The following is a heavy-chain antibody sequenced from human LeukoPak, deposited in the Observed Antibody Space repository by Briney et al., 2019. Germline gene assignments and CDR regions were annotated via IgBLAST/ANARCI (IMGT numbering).Heavy chain of an antibody. J-gene: IGHJ4*02. V-gene: IGHV3-66*01. Sequence: GGSLRLSCAASGFTVSSNYMSWVRQAPGKGLEWVSVIYSGGSTYYADSVKGRFTISRDNSKNTLYLQMNSLRAEDTAVYYCARDFIAVASTSRYFDYWGQGTLVTVSS. CDR3: ARDFIAVASTSRYFDY. CDR2: IYSGGST. CDR1: GFTVSSNY. D-gene: IGHD6-19*01.